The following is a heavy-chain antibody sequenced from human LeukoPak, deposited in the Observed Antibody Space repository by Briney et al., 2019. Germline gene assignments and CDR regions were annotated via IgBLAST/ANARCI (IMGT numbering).Heavy chain of an antibody. J-gene: IGHJ4*02. Sequence: PGGSLRLSCVASGFTFSSYGMHWVRRAPGKGLDWMTFIRYDGSQKYYADSVRGRFTISRDDSKNTLSLQMNSLRAEGTAVYYCALGYNFGYQYFDFWGQGTLVTVSS. CDR1: GFTFSSYG. CDR3: ALGYNFGYQYFDF. CDR2: IRYDGSQK. V-gene: IGHV3-30*02. D-gene: IGHD5-18*01.